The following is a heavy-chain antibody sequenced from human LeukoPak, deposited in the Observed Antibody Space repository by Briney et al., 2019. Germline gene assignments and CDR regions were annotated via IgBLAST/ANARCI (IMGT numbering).Heavy chain of an antibody. CDR3: ARGGRTSSWNYYSYGMDV. CDR2: ISGSGGST. V-gene: IGHV3-23*01. CDR1: GFTFSSYA. D-gene: IGHD6-13*01. Sequence: GGSLRLSCAASGFTFSSYAMSWVRQAPGKGLEWVSAISGSGGSTYYADSVKGRFTISRDNSKNTLYLQMNSLRAEDTAVYYCARGGRTSSWNYYSYGMDVWGQGPPVPVSS. J-gene: IGHJ6*02.